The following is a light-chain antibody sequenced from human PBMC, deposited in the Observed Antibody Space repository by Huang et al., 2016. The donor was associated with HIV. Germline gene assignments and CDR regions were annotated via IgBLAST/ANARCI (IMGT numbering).Light chain of an antibody. CDR3: QQYYSSPQT. CDR2: WAS. Sequence: DIIMTQSPDSLAVSLGERATLNCRSSQSVYSSSTSKGYMAWFQQKPGQPPRLLLFWASTREAGVPDRFSGSGSGTQFTLTIANLEAEDAAIYYCQQYYSSPQTFGQGTRVEVK. V-gene: IGKV4-1*01. CDR1: QSVYSSSTSKGY. J-gene: IGKJ1*01.